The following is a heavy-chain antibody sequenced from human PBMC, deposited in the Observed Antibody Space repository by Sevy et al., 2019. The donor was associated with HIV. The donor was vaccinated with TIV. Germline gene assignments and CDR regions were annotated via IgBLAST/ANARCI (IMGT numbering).Heavy chain of an antibody. V-gene: IGHV3-30*02. D-gene: IGHD3-22*01. Sequence: GGSLILSCAASGFTFSSYGMHWVRQAPGKGLEWVAFIRYDGSNKYYADSVKGRFTISRDNSKNTLYLQMNSLRAEDTAVYYCAKGSRDYYDSSGSWSFDYWGQGTLVTVSS. CDR2: IRYDGSNK. CDR3: AKGSRDYYDSSGSWSFDY. CDR1: GFTFSSYG. J-gene: IGHJ4*02.